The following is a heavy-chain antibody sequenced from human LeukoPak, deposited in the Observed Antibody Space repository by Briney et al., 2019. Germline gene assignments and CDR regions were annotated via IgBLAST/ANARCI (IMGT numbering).Heavy chain of an antibody. D-gene: IGHD5-24*01. J-gene: IGHJ4*02. Sequence: PSETLSLTCAVYGGSFSGYYWSWIRQPPGKGLEWIGEITHSGGTNYNPSLKSRVTISVDTSKNQFSLKLSSVTAADTAVYYCARSDGYNYRYFDYWGQGTLVTVSS. CDR3: ARSDGYNYRYFDY. CDR1: GGSFSGYY. CDR2: ITHSGGT. V-gene: IGHV4-34*01.